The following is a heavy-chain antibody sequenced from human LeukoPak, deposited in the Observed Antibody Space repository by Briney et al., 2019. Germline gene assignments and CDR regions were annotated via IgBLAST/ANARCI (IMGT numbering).Heavy chain of an antibody. V-gene: IGHV3-48*01. Sequence: GWSLRLSCVVSGFTFSSYSMNWVRQAPGKGLEWVSYISSSSSTIYNADSVKGRFTISRDNANNSFYLQMNSLRAEDTAVYYCAREYSSSSGRAFDMWGQGTMVTVSS. CDR1: GFTFSSYS. J-gene: IGHJ3*02. CDR2: ISSSSSTI. D-gene: IGHD6-6*01. CDR3: AREYSSSSGRAFDM.